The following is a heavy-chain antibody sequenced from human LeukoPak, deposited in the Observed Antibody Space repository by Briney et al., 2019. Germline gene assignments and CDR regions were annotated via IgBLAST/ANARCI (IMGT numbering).Heavy chain of an antibody. D-gene: IGHD3-10*01. CDR3: AISRGY. CDR2: IIPILGIA. V-gene: IGHV1-69*04. CDR1: GGTFSSYA. J-gene: IGHJ4*02. Sequence: GASVKVSCKASGGTFSSYAISWVRQAPGQGLEWMGRIIPILGIANYAQKFQGRVTLTRSTSISTAYMELSSLRSEDTAIYYCAISRGYWGQGTLVTVSS.